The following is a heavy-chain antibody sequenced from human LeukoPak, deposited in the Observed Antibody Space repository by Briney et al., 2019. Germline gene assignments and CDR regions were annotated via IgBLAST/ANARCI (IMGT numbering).Heavy chain of an antibody. CDR2: IYYSGRT. D-gene: IGHD3-9*01. CDR3: ARFLDYDILTGYPYNGMDV. J-gene: IGHJ6*02. V-gene: IGHV4-59*08. CDR1: GGSISSYY. Sequence: SETLSLTCTVSGGSISSYYWSWIRQPPGKGLEWIGYIYYSGRTNYNPSLKSRVTISTDTPKNQFSLRLSSVTAADTAVYYCARFLDYDILTGYPYNGMDVWGQGTTVTVSS.